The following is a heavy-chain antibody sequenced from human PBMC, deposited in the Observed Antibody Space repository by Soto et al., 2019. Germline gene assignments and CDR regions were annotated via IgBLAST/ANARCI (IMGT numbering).Heavy chain of an antibody. CDR3: AKARRFPTLYYYYYYGMDV. V-gene: IGHV3-23*01. Sequence: LRLSCAASGFTFSSYAMSWVRQAPGKGLEWVSAISGSGGSTYYADSVKGRFTISRDNSKNTLYLQMNSLRAEDTAVYYRAKARRFPTLYYYYYYGMDVWGQGTTVTVSS. J-gene: IGHJ6*02. CDR1: GFTFSSYA. CDR2: ISGSGGST. D-gene: IGHD4-17*01.